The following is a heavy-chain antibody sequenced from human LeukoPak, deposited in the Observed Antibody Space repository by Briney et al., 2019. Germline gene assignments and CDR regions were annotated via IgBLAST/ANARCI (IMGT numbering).Heavy chain of an antibody. CDR3: ARIGYCSGGSCVDAFDI. V-gene: IGHV4-39*07. Sequence: SETLSLTCTVSRGSITSTDHYWAWIRQPPGKALEWCGSIYHTGKTFYSPSLKSRLSMSIDTSKSQFSLSLRSATAADTAVYYCARIGYCSGGSCVDAFDIWGQGTMVTVSS. CDR1: RGSITSTDHY. D-gene: IGHD2-15*01. J-gene: IGHJ3*02. CDR2: IYHTGKT.